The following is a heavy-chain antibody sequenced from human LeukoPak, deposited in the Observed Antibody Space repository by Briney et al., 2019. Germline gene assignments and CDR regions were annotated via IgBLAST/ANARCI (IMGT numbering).Heavy chain of an antibody. CDR2: IYYSGST. CDR3: ARPAFRKLRYFDLDYMDV. Sequence: PSETLSLTCTVSGGSISSSSYYWGWIRQPPGKGLEWIGSIYYSGSTYYNPSLKSRVTISVDTSKNQFSLKLSSVTAADTAVYYCARPAFRKLRYFDLDYMDVWGKGTTVTISS. V-gene: IGHV4-39*07. CDR1: GGSISSSSYY. D-gene: IGHD3-9*01. J-gene: IGHJ6*03.